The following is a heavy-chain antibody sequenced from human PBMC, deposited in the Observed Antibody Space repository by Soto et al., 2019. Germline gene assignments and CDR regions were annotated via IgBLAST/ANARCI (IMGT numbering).Heavy chain of an antibody. CDR1: GYTFTSYA. V-gene: IGHV1-3*01. CDR3: ARSDKIGSVDY. D-gene: IGHD2-21*01. J-gene: IGHJ4*02. CDR2: INAGNGNT. Sequence: EASVKVSCKASGYTFTSYAMHWVRQAPGQRLEWMGRINAGNGNTKYSQKFQGRVTITRDTSASTAYMELSSLRSEDTAVYYCARSDKIGSVDYWGRGILVTVSS.